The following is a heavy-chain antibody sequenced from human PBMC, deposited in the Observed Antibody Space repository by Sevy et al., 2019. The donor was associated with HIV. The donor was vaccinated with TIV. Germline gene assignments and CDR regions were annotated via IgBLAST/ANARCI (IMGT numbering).Heavy chain of an antibody. CDR1: GYSFGTYW. J-gene: IGHJ6*02. CDR3: ARRRQLRVAEILGDGGMDV. V-gene: IGHV5-51*01. Sequence: GESLKISCKASGYSFGTYWIGWVRQMPGGGLDWMGIIYPGDSDPRYSPSFRGQVTISADTSITTAFLHWSTLEASDTATYYCARRRQLRVAEILGDGGMDVWGQGTAVTVSS. D-gene: IGHD2-8*01. CDR2: IYPGDSDP.